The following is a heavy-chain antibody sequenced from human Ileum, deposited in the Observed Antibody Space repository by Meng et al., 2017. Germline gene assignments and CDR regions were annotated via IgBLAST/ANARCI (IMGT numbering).Heavy chain of an antibody. CDR1: GGSISSGDYY. V-gene: IGHV4-30-4*01. J-gene: IGHJ4*02. D-gene: IGHD2-8*01. Sequence: QVQLQESGPRLVKPSQTLSLTCTVSGGSISSGDYYWSWVRQSPGKGPEWIGYIYSNGNTYSNPSLRGRLMISIDTSKNQFSLKLSSVTAADTAVYYCARAPKHCTNAVCSRPLDSWGQGTLVTVSS. CDR2: IYSNGNT. CDR3: ARAPKHCTNAVCSRPLDS.